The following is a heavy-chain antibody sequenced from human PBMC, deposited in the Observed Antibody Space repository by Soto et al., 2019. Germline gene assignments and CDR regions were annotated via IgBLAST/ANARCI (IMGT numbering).Heavy chain of an antibody. J-gene: IGHJ6*03. D-gene: IGHD5-12*01. CDR2: ISYDGSNK. Sequence: SLRLSCAASGFTFSSYGMHWVRQAPGKGLEWVAVISYDGSNKYYADSVKGRFTISRDNSKNTLYLQMNSLRAEDKAVYYCATLPRGSGYDYGYSYYYIEFSGTRPTVTVSS. CDR1: GFTFSSYG. CDR3: ATLPRGSGYDYGYSYYYIEF. V-gene: IGHV3-30*03.